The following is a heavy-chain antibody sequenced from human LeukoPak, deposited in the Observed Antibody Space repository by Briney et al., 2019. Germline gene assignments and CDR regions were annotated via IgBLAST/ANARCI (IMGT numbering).Heavy chain of an antibody. V-gene: IGHV4-59*11. CDR2: VHYTGST. Sequence: SETPSLTCTVSGGSISSHFWSWIRQPPGKGLEWIAYVHYTGSTNYNPSLKSRVTIAMDTSKNQFSLRLRSVTAADTAVYYCAKDTAGYFDWVTSRVFDIWGQGTMVTVSS. CDR3: AKDTAGYFDWVTSRVFDI. J-gene: IGHJ3*02. D-gene: IGHD3-9*01. CDR1: GGSISSHF.